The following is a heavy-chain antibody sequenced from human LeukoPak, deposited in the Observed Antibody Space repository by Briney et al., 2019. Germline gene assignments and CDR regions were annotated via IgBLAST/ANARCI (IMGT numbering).Heavy chain of an antibody. CDR2: INHGGST. CDR1: GGSFCGYY. J-gene: IGHJ4*02. CDR3: ARGQYSYGSVGSAIFDY. D-gene: IGHD5-18*01. Sequence: SETLSLTSAVYGGSFCGYYWSWLRPRPGKGLEWVVEINHGGSTNYNPSLKSRVTISVDTSKNQFSLKLSSVTAADTAVYYCARGQYSYGSVGSAIFDYWGQGTLVTVSS. V-gene: IGHV4-34*01.